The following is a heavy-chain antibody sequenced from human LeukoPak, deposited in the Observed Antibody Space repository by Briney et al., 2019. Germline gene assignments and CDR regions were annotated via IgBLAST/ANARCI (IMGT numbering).Heavy chain of an antibody. D-gene: IGHD6-19*01. Sequence: GGSLRLSCAASGFTFRNYVIHWVRQAPGKGLEWVSAISGSGGSTYYADSVKGRFTISRDNSKNTLYLQMNSLRAEDTAVYYCAQQWLVLGAFDIWGQGTMVTVSS. J-gene: IGHJ3*02. CDR2: ISGSGGST. CDR3: AQQWLVLGAFDI. CDR1: GFTFRNYV. V-gene: IGHV3-23*01.